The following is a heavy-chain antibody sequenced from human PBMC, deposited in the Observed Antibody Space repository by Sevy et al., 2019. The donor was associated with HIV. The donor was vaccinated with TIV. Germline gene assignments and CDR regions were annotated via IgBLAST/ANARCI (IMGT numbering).Heavy chain of an antibody. D-gene: IGHD5-18*01. V-gene: IGHV3-30-3*01. Sequence: GGSLRLSCAASGFTFSSYAMHWFRQAPGKGLEWVAVISYDGSNKYYADSVKGRFTISRDNSKNTLYLQMNSLRAEDTAVYYCARGSVDTAMEGYFDYWGQGTLVTVSS. CDR3: ARGSVDTAMEGYFDY. J-gene: IGHJ4*02. CDR2: ISYDGSNK. CDR1: GFTFSSYA.